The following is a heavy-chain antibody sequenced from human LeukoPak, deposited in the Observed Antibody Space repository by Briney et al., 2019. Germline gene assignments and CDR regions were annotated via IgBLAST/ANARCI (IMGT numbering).Heavy chain of an antibody. CDR2: IYYSGST. J-gene: IGHJ4*02. Sequence: SETLSLTCTVSGGSISSHYWSWIRQPPGKGLEWIGSIYYSGSTYYNPSLKSRVTISVDTSKNQFSLKLSSVTAADAAVYYCARSGYPGRLLDYWGQGTLVTVSS. CDR1: GGSISSHY. V-gene: IGHV4-59*11. D-gene: IGHD3-3*01. CDR3: ARSGYPGRLLDY.